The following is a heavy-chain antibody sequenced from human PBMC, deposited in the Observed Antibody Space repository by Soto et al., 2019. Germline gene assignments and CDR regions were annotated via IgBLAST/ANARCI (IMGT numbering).Heavy chain of an antibody. D-gene: IGHD3-3*01. V-gene: IGHV3-48*02. J-gene: IGHJ6*02. CDR3: ARDQLTAYYDFWSGYYQHNYYYYYGMDV. Sequence: EVQLVESGGGLVQPGGSLRLSCAASGFTFSSYSMNWVRQAPGKGLEWVSYISSSSSTIYYADSVKSRFTISRDNAKNSLYLQMNSLRDEDTAVYYCARDQLTAYYDFWSGYYQHNYYYYYGMDVWGQGTTVTVSS. CDR1: GFTFSSYS. CDR2: ISSSSSTI.